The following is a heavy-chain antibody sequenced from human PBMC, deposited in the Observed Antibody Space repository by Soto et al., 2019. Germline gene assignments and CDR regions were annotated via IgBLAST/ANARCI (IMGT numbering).Heavy chain of an antibody. CDR2: IHVSGST. J-gene: IGHJ6*02. V-gene: IGHV4-61*01. CDR1: GGSVSSGSYQ. Sequence: SETLSLTCTVSGGSVSSGSYQWTWIRQPPGKGLEWIGYIHVSGSTNDNPSLKGRVTLSIDTSKNQFSLKLSSVTAADTAVYYCARDGHGMDVWGQGTKVTVSS. CDR3: ARDGHGMDV.